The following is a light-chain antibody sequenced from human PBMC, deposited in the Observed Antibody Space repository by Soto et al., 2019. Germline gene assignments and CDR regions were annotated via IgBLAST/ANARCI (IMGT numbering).Light chain of an antibody. CDR2: LEGSGSY. Sequence: QSVLTQSSSASASLGSSVKLTCTLSSGYSNYIIAWHQQQPGKAPRYLMKLEGSGSYNKGSGVPDRFSGSSSGADRYLTISNLKIEDEADYYCETWDSNTRVFGGGTKLNVL. CDR1: SGYSNYI. J-gene: IGLJ3*02. CDR3: ETWDSNTRV. V-gene: IGLV4-60*02.